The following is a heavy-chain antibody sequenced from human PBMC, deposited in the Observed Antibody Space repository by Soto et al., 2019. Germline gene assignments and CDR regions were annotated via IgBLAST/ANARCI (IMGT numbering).Heavy chain of an antibody. J-gene: IGHJ4*02. Sequence: QVQLQESGPGLVKPSQTLSLTCTVSGVSISSGASYWNWIRQHPGKGLEWLGYLYSNGGSFYNPALKGRLSMSGDTSTSQFSPKLISVPAGDTAVYFCARGSNNWKGSYGIYFDYWGQGILVTVSS. CDR2: LYSNGGS. V-gene: IGHV4-31*03. D-gene: IGHD1-20*01. CDR3: ARGSNNWKGSYGIYFDY. CDR1: GVSISSGASY.